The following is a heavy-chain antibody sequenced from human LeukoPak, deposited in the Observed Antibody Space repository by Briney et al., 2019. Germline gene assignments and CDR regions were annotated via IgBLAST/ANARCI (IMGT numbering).Heavy chain of an antibody. CDR2: IYHSGST. V-gene: IGHV4-4*02. J-gene: IGHJ4*02. Sequence: PSETLTLTCAVSGGSISSSNWWSWVRQPPGKGLEWIGEIYHSGSTNYNPSLKSRVTISVDKSKNQFSLKLSSVTAADTAVYYCARVSSGATTVDYWGQGTLVTVSS. CDR1: GGSISSSNW. D-gene: IGHD1-26*01. CDR3: ARVSSGATTVDY.